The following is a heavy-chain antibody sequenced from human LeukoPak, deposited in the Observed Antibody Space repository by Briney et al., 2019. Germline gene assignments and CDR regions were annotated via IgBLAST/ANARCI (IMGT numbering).Heavy chain of an antibody. D-gene: IGHD6-19*01. J-gene: IGHJ4*02. Sequence: GGSLRLSCAASGFNFHSYALTWVRQAPGKGLEWVAALSGNGGTTHFADSVKGRLTISRDNAKNSLYLQMNSLRAEDTAVYYCASQKGRIAVAVDYWGQGTLVTVSS. V-gene: IGHV3-23*01. CDR3: ASQKGRIAVAVDY. CDR2: LSGNGGTT. CDR1: GFNFHSYA.